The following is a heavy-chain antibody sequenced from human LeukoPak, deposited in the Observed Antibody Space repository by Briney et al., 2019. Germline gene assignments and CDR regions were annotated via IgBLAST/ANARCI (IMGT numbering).Heavy chain of an antibody. CDR3: ARVLYSYGLEYFDY. CDR2: IYSGDST. V-gene: IGHV3-66*02. D-gene: IGHD5-18*01. Sequence: GGSLRLSCAASGFTVSSNYMSWVRQAPGKGLEWVSVIYSGDSTYYADSVKGRFTISRDNSKNTLYLQMNSLRAEDTAVYYCARVLYSYGLEYFDYWGQGTLVTVSS. CDR1: GFTVSSNY. J-gene: IGHJ4*02.